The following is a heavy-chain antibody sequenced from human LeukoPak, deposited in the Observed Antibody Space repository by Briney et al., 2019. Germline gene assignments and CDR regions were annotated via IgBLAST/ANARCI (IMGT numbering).Heavy chain of an antibody. J-gene: IGHJ1*01. CDR2: IYYTGST. CDR3: ARDYRLTQIQY. D-gene: IGHD1-26*01. V-gene: IGHV4-39*07. Sequence: SETLSLTCTVSGGSISSSSYYWAWIRQPPGKGLEWNGSIYYTGSTYYNPSLKSRVTISVDTSKNQFSLRLSSVTAADTAVYYCARDYRLTQIQYWGQGTLVTVSS. CDR1: GGSISSSSYY.